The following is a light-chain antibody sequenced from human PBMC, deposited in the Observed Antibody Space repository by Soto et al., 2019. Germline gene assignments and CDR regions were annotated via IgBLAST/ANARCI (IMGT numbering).Light chain of an antibody. CDR2: EGS. Sequence: QSVLTQPASVSGSPGQSITISCTGTSSDVGSYNLVSWYQQHPGKAPKLMIYEGSKRPSGVSNRFSGFKSGNTASLTISGLQAEDEADYYCCSYAGSSTFRVFGGGTKLTVL. J-gene: IGLJ2*01. CDR1: SSDVGSYNL. CDR3: CSYAGSSTFRV. V-gene: IGLV2-23*03.